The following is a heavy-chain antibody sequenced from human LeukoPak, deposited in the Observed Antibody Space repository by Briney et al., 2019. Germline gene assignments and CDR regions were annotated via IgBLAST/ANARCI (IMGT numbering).Heavy chain of an antibody. CDR3: ASLFYSSGWSPVEGWFDP. Sequence: SETLSLTCTVSGGSISSYYWSWIRQPPGKGLEWIGYIYYSGSTNYNPSLMSRVTISVDTSKNQFSLKLSSVTAADTAVYYCASLFYSSGWSPVEGWFDPWGQGTLVTVSS. D-gene: IGHD6-19*01. V-gene: IGHV4-59*01. CDR1: GGSISSYY. J-gene: IGHJ5*02. CDR2: IYYSGST.